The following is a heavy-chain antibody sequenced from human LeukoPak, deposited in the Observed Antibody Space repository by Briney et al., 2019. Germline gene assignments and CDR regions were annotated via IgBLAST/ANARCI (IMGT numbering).Heavy chain of an antibody. CDR3: ARWWTL. D-gene: IGHD2-15*01. CDR2: ISYDGSNK. J-gene: IGHJ4*02. Sequence: GRSLRLSCAASGFTFSSNAMHWDRQAPGKGLEWVAVISYDGSNKYYADSVKGRFTISRDNSKNTLYLQMNSLRAEDTAVYYCARWWTLWGQGTLVTVSS. V-gene: IGHV3-30*04. CDR1: GFTFSSNA.